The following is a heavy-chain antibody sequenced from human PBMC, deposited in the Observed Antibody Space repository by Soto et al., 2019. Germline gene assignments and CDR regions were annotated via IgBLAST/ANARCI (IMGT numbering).Heavy chain of an antibody. CDR3: ARDEMVVATVSSNWHYYYGMDV. D-gene: IGHD2-15*01. Sequence: QVQLVQSGAEVKKPGSSVKVSCKSSGGTFSTYAISWVRQAPGQGLEWMGGIIPIFGTANYAQKFQGRVTITADESTTTAYMELISLRSGDTAVYYCARDEMVVATVSSNWHYYYGMDVWGQGTTVTVSS. J-gene: IGHJ6*02. CDR1: GGTFSTYA. V-gene: IGHV1-69*12. CDR2: IIPIFGTA.